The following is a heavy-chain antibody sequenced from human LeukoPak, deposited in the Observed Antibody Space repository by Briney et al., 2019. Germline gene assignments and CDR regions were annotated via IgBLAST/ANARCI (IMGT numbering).Heavy chain of an antibody. J-gene: IGHJ5*02. V-gene: IGHV4-59*11. CDR1: GGSISSHY. Sequence: PSETLSLTCTVSGGSISSHYWSWIRQPPRKGLEWIAYIYYSGSTNYNPSLKSRVTISLDTSKNQFSLKLSSVTAADTAVYYCARESIAAAGTEIFDPWGQGTLVTVSS. D-gene: IGHD6-13*01. CDR2: IYYSGST. CDR3: ARESIAAAGTEIFDP.